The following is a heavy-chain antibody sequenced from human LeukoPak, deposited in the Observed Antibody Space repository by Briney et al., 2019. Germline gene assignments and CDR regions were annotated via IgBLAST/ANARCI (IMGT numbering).Heavy chain of an antibody. Sequence: SETLSLTCTVSGGSISSYYWGWIRQPPGNGLEWIGYISYTGSTNYNPSLKSRVTISLDTSKNQCSLRLTSVPAADTAVYYCARYSGTYFPLYYFDYWGQGTLVTVSS. J-gene: IGHJ4*02. D-gene: IGHD1-26*01. CDR3: ARYSGTYFPLYYFDY. V-gene: IGHV4-59*01. CDR1: GGSISSYY. CDR2: ISYTGST.